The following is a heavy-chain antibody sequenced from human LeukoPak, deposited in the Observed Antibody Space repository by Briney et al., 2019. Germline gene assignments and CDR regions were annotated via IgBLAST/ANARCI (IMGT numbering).Heavy chain of an antibody. CDR3: ARDALGLPAFDI. CDR1: GGTFSSYA. CDR2: IIPIFGTA. J-gene: IGHJ3*02. Sequence: SVKVSCKASGGTFSSYAISWVRQAPGQGLEWMGGIIPIFGTANYAQKFQGRVTITTDESTSTAYMELSSLRSEDTAVYYCARDALGLPAFDIWGQGTMVTVSS. D-gene: IGHD6-6*01. V-gene: IGHV1-69*05.